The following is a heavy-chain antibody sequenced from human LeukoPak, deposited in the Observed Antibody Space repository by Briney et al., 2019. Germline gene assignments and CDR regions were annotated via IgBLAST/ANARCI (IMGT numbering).Heavy chain of an antibody. CDR2: IWFDGSEQ. Sequence: PGGSLRLSSAASGFTFSTYAIHWVRQAPGKGLEWVAVIWFDGSEQYYADSVKGRFIISRDNSKSTSNLQLSSLRAEDTAVYYCAREGDSRWGELSPWGQGTLVTVSS. V-gene: IGHV3-33*01. CDR1: GFTFSTYA. J-gene: IGHJ1*01. D-gene: IGHD3-16*02. CDR3: AREGDSRWGELSP.